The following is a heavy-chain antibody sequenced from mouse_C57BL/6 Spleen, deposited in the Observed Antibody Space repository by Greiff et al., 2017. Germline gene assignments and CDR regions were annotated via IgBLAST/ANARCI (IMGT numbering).Heavy chain of an antibody. Sequence: EVKLVESEGGLVQPGSSMTLSCTASGFTFSDYYMAWVRQVPEKGLEWVANINYDGSSTYYLDSLKSRFIISRDNAKNILYLQMSSLKSEDTATYYCAREEGGLDYWGQGTTLTVSS. J-gene: IGHJ2*01. CDR1: GFTFSDYY. V-gene: IGHV5-16*01. CDR3: AREEGGLDY. CDR2: INYDGSST.